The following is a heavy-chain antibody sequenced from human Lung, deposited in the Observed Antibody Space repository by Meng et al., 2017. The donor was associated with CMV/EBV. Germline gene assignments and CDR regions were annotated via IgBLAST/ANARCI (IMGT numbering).Heavy chain of an antibody. CDR1: GYTFTGYY. CDR2: INPDRGGT. D-gene: IGHD6-6*01. Sequence: ASXXVSXKASGYTFTGYYIHWVRQAPGQGLVWMGWINPDRGGTDYPQKFQGRVTMTRDTSISTAYMELTRLTSDDTAVYYCAKAAYSSFARGGYYFDNWGQGNLV. CDR3: AKAAYSSFARGGYYFDN. J-gene: IGHJ4*02. V-gene: IGHV1-2*02.